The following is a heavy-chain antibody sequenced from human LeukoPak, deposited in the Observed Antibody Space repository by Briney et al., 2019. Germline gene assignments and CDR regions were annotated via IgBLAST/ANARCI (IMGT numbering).Heavy chain of an antibody. J-gene: IGHJ3*02. D-gene: IGHD2-2*01. CDR3: ARWADCSSTSCYPENAFDI. Sequence: SETLSLTCAVYGGSFSGYYRSWIRQPPGKGLEWIGEINHSGSTNYNPSLKSRVTISVDTSKNQFSLKLSSVTAADTAVYYCARWADCSSTSCYPENAFDIWGQGTMVTVSS. V-gene: IGHV4-34*01. CDR1: GGSFSGYY. CDR2: INHSGST.